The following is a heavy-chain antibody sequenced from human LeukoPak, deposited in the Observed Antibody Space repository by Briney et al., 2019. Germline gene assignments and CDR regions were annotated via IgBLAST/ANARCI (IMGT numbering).Heavy chain of an antibody. CDR1: GFTFSSYS. D-gene: IGHD3-10*01. CDR2: ISSSSSYI. Sequence: GGSLRLSCAASGFTFSSYSMNWVRQAPGKGLEWVSSISSSSSYIYYADSVKGRFTISRDNAKNSLYLQMNSLRAEDTAVYYCARGWFGELSPFDYWGQGTLVTVSS. CDR3: ARGWFGELSPFDY. J-gene: IGHJ4*02. V-gene: IGHV3-21*01.